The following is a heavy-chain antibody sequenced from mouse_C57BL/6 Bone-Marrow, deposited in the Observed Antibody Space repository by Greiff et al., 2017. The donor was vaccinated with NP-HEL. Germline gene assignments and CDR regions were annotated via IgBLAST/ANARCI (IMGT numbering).Heavy chain of an antibody. CDR3: ARCYYGSSFYYFDY. D-gene: IGHD1-1*01. CDR2: INPGSGGT. CDR1: GYAFTNYL. J-gene: IGHJ2*01. V-gene: IGHV1-54*01. Sequence: VKLQESGAELVRPGTSVKVSCKASGYAFTNYLIEWVKQRPGQGLEWIGVINPGSGGTNYNEKFKGKATLTADKSSSTAYMQLSSLTSEDSAVYFCARCYYGSSFYYFDYWGQGTTLTVSS.